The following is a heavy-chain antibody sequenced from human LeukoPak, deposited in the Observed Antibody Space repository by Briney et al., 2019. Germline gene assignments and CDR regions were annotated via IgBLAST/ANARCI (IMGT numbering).Heavy chain of an antibody. J-gene: IGHJ6*02. Sequence: GGSLRLSCAASGFTFSRYAMTRVRQAPGKGLEWVSSISSSSSYIYYADSVKGRFTISRDNAKNSLYLQMNSLRAEDTAVYYCASWITMVRGVIRGMDVWGQGTTVTVSS. CDR3: ASWITMVRGVIRGMDV. CDR1: GFTFSRYA. V-gene: IGHV3-21*01. CDR2: ISSSSSYI. D-gene: IGHD3-10*01.